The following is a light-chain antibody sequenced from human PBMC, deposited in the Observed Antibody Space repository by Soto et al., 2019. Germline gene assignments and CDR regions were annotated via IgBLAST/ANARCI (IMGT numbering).Light chain of an antibody. Sequence: EIVLTQSPGTLSLSPGERATLSCRASQSVSSSSYLAWYQQKPGQAPRLLLYGASSRATGIPDRFSGSGSATTFPPTISRLVPEDFAVYYCRQYGSSPSYTFGQGTKLEIK. CDR1: QSVSSSSY. V-gene: IGKV3-20*01. CDR2: GAS. CDR3: RQYGSSPSYT. J-gene: IGKJ2*01.